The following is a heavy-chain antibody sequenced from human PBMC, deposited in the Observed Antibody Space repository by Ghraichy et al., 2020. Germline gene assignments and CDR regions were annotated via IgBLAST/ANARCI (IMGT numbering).Heavy chain of an antibody. V-gene: IGHV3-30*02. D-gene: IGHD6-6*01. CDR1: GFTFSSYG. Sequence: GESLNISCAASGFTFSSYGMHWVRQAPGKGLEWVAFIRYDGSNKYYADSVKGRFTISRDNSKNTLYLQMNSLRAEDTAVYYCAKDRTGRYSSSWGVFDYWGQGTLVTVSS. CDR3: AKDRTGRYSSSWGVFDY. CDR2: IRYDGSNK. J-gene: IGHJ4*02.